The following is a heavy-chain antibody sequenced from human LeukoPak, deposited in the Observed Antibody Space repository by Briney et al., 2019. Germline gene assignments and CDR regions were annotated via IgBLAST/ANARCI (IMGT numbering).Heavy chain of an antibody. D-gene: IGHD6-6*01. Sequence: GGSLRLSCAASGFTFSSYAMSWVRQAPGKGLEWVSAISGSGGSTYYADSVKGRFTISRDNSKNTLYLQMNSLRAEGTAVYYCAKDRSRGIAARPYYFDYWGQGTLVTVSS. CDR1: GFTFSSYA. V-gene: IGHV3-23*01. J-gene: IGHJ4*02. CDR3: AKDRSRGIAARPYYFDY. CDR2: ISGSGGST.